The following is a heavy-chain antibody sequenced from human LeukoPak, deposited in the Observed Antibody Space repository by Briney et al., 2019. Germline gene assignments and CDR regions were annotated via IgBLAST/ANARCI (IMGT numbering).Heavy chain of an antibody. J-gene: IGHJ4*02. D-gene: IGHD3-22*01. V-gene: IGHV4-31*03. CDR3: ARVYYDSTSYFDY. CDR2: IYYSGST. Sequence: SETLSLTRTVSGGPITSGGYYWSGIRQHPGKGLEWIGYIYYSGSTYYNPSLKSRVTISVDTSKNQFSLRLNSVTAADTAIYYCARVYYDSTSYFDYWGRGTLVTVSS. CDR1: GGPITSGGYY.